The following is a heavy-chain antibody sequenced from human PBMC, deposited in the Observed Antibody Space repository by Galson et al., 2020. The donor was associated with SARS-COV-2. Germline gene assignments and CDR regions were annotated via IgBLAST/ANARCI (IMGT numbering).Heavy chain of an antibody. V-gene: IGHV3-74*01. J-gene: IGHJ6*02. D-gene: IGHD3-9*01. CDR1: GFTFSSYW. CDR2: INSDGSST. Sequence: GESLKISCSASGFTFSSYWMHWVRQAPGKGLVWVSRINSDGSSTSYADSVKGRFTISRDNAKNTLYLQMNSLRAEDTAVYYCARDRRTLYDILTGYWRSYGMDVWGQGTTVTVSS. CDR3: ARDRRTLYDILTGYWRSYGMDV.